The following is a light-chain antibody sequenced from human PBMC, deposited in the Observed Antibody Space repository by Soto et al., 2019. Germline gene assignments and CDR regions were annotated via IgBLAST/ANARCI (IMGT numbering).Light chain of an antibody. J-gene: IGKJ3*01. CDR2: GAS. V-gene: IGKV3D-7*01. Sequence: EIVMTQSPATLSLSPGERATLSCRASQSVSSSYLSWYQQKPGQAPRLLIYGASTRATGIPVRFSGSGSGTDFTLTISSLQPEDFAVYYCQQDYNLPPLFGPGTKVDIK. CDR1: QSVSSSY. CDR3: QQDYNLPPL.